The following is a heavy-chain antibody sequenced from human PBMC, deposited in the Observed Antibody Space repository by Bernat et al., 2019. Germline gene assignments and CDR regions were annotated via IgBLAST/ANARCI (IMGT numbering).Heavy chain of an antibody. CDR1: GFTFSSYA. CDR2: ISYDGSNK. J-gene: IGHJ4*02. CDR3: ARDLGGIAAAGTMDY. Sequence: QVQLVESGGGVVQPGRSLRLSCAASGFTFSSYAMHWVRQAPGKGLEWVAVISYDGSNKYYADSVKGRFTISRDNSKNTLYLQMNSLRAEDTAVYYCARDLGGIAAAGTMDYWGQGTLVTVSS. D-gene: IGHD6-13*01. V-gene: IGHV3-30*07.